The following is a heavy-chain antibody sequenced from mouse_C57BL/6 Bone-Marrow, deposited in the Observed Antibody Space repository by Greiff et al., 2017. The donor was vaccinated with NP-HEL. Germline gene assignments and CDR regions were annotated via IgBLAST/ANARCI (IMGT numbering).Heavy chain of an antibody. CDR1: GYAFSSSW. CDR3: APRNDGYYGDYFDY. D-gene: IGHD2-3*01. Sequence: VQLQQSGPELVKPGASVKISCKASGYAFSSSWMNWVKQRPGKGLEWIGRIYPGDGDTNYNGKFKGKATLTADKSSSTAYMQLSSLTSEDSAVYFCAPRNDGYYGDYFDYWGQGTTLTVSS. J-gene: IGHJ2*01. V-gene: IGHV1-82*01. CDR2: IYPGDGDT.